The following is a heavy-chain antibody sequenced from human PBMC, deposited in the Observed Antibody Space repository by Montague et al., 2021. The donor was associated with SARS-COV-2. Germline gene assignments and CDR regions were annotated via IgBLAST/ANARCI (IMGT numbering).Heavy chain of an antibody. V-gene: IGHV4-59*13. J-gene: IGHJ4*02. D-gene: IGHD5-24*01. CDR3: ARGDVEMATIKSGGPFYHFDY. CDR2: IYYSGST. Sequence: SETLSLTCTVSGGSISSYYWSWIRQPPGKGLEWIGYIYYSGSTNYNPSLKSPVTISVNTSKNQFSLKLSSATAADTAVYYSARGDVEMATIKSGGPFYHFDYWGQGTLVTVSS. CDR1: GGSISSYY.